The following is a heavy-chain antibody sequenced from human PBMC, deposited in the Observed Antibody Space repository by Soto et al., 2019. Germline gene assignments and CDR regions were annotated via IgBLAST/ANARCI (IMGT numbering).Heavy chain of an antibody. J-gene: IGHJ4*02. CDR2: INPSGGST. D-gene: IGHD2-15*01. CDR3: ASPHCSGGSCYLGTELRLDY. V-gene: IGHV1-46*01. Sequence: QVQLVQSGAEVKKPGASVKVSCKASGYTFTSYYMHWVRQAPGQGLEWMGIINPSGGSTSYAQKFQGRVTMTRDTSTSTVYMELSSLRSEDTAVYYCASPHCSGGSCYLGTELRLDYWGQGTLVTVSS. CDR1: GYTFTSYY.